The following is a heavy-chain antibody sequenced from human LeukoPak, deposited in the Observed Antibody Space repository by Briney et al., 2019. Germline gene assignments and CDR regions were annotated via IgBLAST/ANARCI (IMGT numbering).Heavy chain of an antibody. D-gene: IGHD6-13*01. CDR2: IFHGVTT. Sequence: KTSETLSLTCAVSGGSISSGGYSWSWIRQPPGKGLEWIGNIFHGVTTFYNPSLMNRVAISVDTSKNQFSLKLTSVTAADTAVYYCARDATIAAPLMSWGQGTLVIVSS. V-gene: IGHV4-30-2*01. J-gene: IGHJ4*02. CDR3: ARDATIAAPLMS. CDR1: GGSISSGGYS.